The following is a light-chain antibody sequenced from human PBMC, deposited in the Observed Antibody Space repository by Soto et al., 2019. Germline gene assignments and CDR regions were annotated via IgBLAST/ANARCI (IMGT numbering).Light chain of an antibody. Sequence: EIGVTQSPATLSVSPGERATLSCRASQSVSSYLAWYQQKPGQAPRLLIYDASNRATGIPDRFSGSGSGTDFTLTISRLEPEDFAVYYCQQYGSSPWTFGQGTKVDIK. CDR2: DAS. J-gene: IGKJ1*01. CDR1: QSVSSY. CDR3: QQYGSSPWT. V-gene: IGKV3-20*01.